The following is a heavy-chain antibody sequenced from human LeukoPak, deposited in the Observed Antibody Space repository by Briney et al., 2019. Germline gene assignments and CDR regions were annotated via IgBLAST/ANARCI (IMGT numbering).Heavy chain of an antibody. J-gene: IGHJ4*02. D-gene: IGHD3-10*01. V-gene: IGHV3-23*01. CDR3: AKHDRGSGSPYYFDY. Sequence: GGSLRLSCAASGFTFSSYAMSWVRQAPGKGLKWVSAISNSGGSTYYADSVKGRFTISRDNSKNTLYLQINSLRAEDTAVYYCAKHDRGSGSPYYFDYWGQGTLVTVSS. CDR2: ISNSGGST. CDR1: GFTFSSYA.